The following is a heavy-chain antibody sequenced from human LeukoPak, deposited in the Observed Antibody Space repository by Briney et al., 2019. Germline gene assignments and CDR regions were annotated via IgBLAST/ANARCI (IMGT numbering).Heavy chain of an antibody. J-gene: IGHJ4*02. V-gene: IGHV4-61*02. CDR2: IYTSGST. Sequence: SETLSLTCTVSGGSISSGSYYWSWIRQPAGKGLEWIGRIYTSGSTNYNPSLKSRVTISVDTSKNQFSLKLSSVTAADTAVYYCARCIAVAGRWLDYWGQGTLVTVSS. CDR3: ARCIAVAGRWLDY. CDR1: GGSISSGSYY. D-gene: IGHD6-19*01.